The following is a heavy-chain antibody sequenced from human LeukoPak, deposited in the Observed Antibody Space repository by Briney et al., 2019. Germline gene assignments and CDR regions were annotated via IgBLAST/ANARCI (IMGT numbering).Heavy chain of an antibody. Sequence: GGSLRLSCAASGFTFSSYAMSWVRQAPGKGLEWVAVICGSGGDTDYADSVKGRFTISRDNSKNTLFLQMNSLRAEDTAIYYLAKSRVGYDYWGQGTLVTVSS. V-gene: IGHV3-23*01. CDR3: AKSRVGYDY. CDR1: GFTFSSYA. J-gene: IGHJ4*02. CDR2: ICGSGGDT. D-gene: IGHD5-12*01.